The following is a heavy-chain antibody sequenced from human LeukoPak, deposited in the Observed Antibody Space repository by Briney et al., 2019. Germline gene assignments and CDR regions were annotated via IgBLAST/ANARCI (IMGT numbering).Heavy chain of an antibody. Sequence: GGSLRLSCTALEFSFWKYSMSWVRQAPGKGLEWVSYISTSTTTIYYANSVRGRFTISRDNVKNSLDLQMDSLRAEDSAVYYCAGTYGSGSYHLDNWGQGTLVTVSS. CDR1: EFSFWKYS. CDR3: AGTYGSGSYHLDN. D-gene: IGHD3-10*01. V-gene: IGHV3-48*01. J-gene: IGHJ4*02. CDR2: ISTSTTTI.